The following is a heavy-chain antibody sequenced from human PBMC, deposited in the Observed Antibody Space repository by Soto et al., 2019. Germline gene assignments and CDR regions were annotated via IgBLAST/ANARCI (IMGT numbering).Heavy chain of an antibody. CDR3: IQSRXXXXXXXXXXXXXXXXXDV. V-gene: IGHV2-5*02. CDR2: IYWDDDK. CDR1: AFSLSTGGVG. J-gene: IGHJ6*02. Sequence: QITLKESGPTLVKPTQTLTLTCTFSAFSLSTGGVGVGWIRQPPGKALEWLALIYWDDDKRYSPSLRSRLTITKDTSKNQVVLTMTNMDPVDTATYYCIQSRXXXXXXXXXXXXXXXXXDVWGQGTTVTVSS.